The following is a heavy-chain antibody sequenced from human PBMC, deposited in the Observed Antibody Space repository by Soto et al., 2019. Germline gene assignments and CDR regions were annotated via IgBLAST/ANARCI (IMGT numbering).Heavy chain of an antibody. CDR2: IYHSGST. CDR1: GGSISSGGYS. J-gene: IGHJ4*02. D-gene: IGHD3-22*01. V-gene: IGHV4-30-2*01. CDR3: ARGSMTRPFDY. Sequence: SETLSLTCAVSGGSISSGGYSWSWIRQPPGKGLGWIGYIYHSGSTYYNPSLKSRVTISVDRSKNQFSLKLSSVTAADTAVYYCARGSMTRPFDYWGQGTLVTVSS.